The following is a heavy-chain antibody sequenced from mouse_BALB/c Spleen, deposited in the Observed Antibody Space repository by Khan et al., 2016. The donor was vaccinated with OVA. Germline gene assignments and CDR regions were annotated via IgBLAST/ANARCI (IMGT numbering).Heavy chain of an antibody. Sequence: EVELVEYGGGLVKPGGSLKLSCAASGFTFSDYYMYWVRQTPEKRLEWVATISDGGSYTYYPDSVKGRFTISRDNAKNNLYLQMSSLKSEDTAMYYCARAGYGGFAYWGQGTLVTVSA. CDR1: GFTFSDYY. CDR3: ARAGYGGFAY. CDR2: ISDGGSYT. D-gene: IGHD1-1*02. V-gene: IGHV5-4*02. J-gene: IGHJ3*01.